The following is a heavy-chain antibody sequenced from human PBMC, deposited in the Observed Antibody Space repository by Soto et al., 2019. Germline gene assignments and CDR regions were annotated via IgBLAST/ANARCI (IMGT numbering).Heavy chain of an antibody. J-gene: IGHJ4*02. CDR2: IWYDGSNK. Sequence: GGSLRLSCAASGFTFSSYGMHWVRQAPGKGLEWVAVIWYDGSNKYYADSVKGRFTISRDNSKNTLYLQMSSLRAEDTAVYYCAREDTYYYDSSGYYFGYWGQGTLVSVPS. CDR1: GFTFSSYG. D-gene: IGHD3-22*01. V-gene: IGHV3-33*01. CDR3: AREDTYYYDSSGYYFGY.